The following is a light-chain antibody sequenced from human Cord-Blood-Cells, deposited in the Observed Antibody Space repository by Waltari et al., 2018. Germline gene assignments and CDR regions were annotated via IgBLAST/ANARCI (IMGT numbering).Light chain of an antibody. CDR2: GAS. CDR3: QQYGSSLYT. V-gene: IGKV3-20*01. Sequence: EIVLTQSPGTLSLSPGERATLSCRASQSVSSSYLAWYQQQPGQAPRLLIYGASSRATGIPDRFSGSGSVTDFTLTISRLEPEDFAVYYCQQYGSSLYTFGQGTKLEIK. CDR1: QSVSSSY. J-gene: IGKJ2*01.